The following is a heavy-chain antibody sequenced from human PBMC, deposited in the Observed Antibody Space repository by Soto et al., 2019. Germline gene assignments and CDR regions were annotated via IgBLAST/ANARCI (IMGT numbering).Heavy chain of an antibody. J-gene: IGHJ4*02. CDR1: GFTFSSYG. CDR2: ISYDGSNK. Sequence: QVQLVESGGGVVQPGRSLRLSCAASGFTFSSYGMHWVRQAPGKGLEWVAVISYDGSNKYYADSVKGRFTISRDNSKNTLYIQMNCLRAEDTAVYYCAKDWGGGYSGYDPDYFAYWGQGTLVTVSS. V-gene: IGHV3-30*18. CDR3: AKDWGGGYSGYDPDYFAY. D-gene: IGHD5-12*01.